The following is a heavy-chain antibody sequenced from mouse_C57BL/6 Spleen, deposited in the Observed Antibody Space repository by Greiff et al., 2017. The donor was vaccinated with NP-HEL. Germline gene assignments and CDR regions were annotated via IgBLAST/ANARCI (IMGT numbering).Heavy chain of an antibody. CDR3: ARGTGKVYFDY. J-gene: IGHJ2*01. V-gene: IGHV1-22*01. Sequence: EVQRVESGPELVKPGASVKMSCKASGYTFTDYNMHWVKQSHGKSLGWIGYINPNNGGTSYNQKFKGKATLTVNKSSSTAYMELRSLTSEDSAVYYCARGTGKVYFDYWGQGTTLTVSS. CDR1: GYTFTDYN. CDR2: INPNNGGT. D-gene: IGHD4-1*01.